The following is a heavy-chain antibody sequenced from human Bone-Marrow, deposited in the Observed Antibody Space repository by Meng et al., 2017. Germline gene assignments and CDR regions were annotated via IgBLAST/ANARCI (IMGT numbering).Heavy chain of an antibody. J-gene: IGHJ4*02. CDR3: ARDGTGDTRYFDF. V-gene: IGHV6-1*01. Sequence: SETLSLTCAISGDSVSNTGSAWHWIRQAPSRGREWLGRTYYRSRWYTDYGESVKSRLTINPDTYTNQFFLQLTSVTPEDTAVYFCARDGTGDTRYFDFWGRGTLVTVSS. CDR1: GDSVSNTGSA. CDR2: TYYRSRWYT. D-gene: IGHD7-27*01.